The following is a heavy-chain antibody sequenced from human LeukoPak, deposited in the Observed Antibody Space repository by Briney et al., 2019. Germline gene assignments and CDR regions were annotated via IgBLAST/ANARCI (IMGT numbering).Heavy chain of an antibody. V-gene: IGHV5-51*01. CDR1: GSSFTSYW. Sequence: GESLKISCKASGSSFTSYWIGWVRQMPGKGLERMGIIYPGNSDTRYSPSFQGQVTISTDKSISTAYLQWSSLKASDTAMYYCARQDGWSLYYFDYWGQGTLVTVSS. J-gene: IGHJ4*02. CDR3: ARQDGWSLYYFDY. CDR2: IYPGNSDT. D-gene: IGHD4-17*01.